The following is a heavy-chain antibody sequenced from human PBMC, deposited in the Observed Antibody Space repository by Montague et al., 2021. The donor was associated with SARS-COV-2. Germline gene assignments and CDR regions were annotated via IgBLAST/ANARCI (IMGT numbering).Heavy chain of an antibody. V-gene: IGHV4-61*02. J-gene: IGHJ6*02. CDR1: GGSISSGSYY. CDR2: IYTSGST. CDR3: ARESGSPTYYYYYGMDV. D-gene: IGHD1-26*01. Sequence: TLSFTCTVSGGSISSGSYYWSWIRQPAGKGLEWIGRIYTSGSTNYNPSLKSRVTISVDTSKNQFSLKLSSVTAADTAVYYCARESGSPTYYYYYGMDVWGQGTTVTVSS.